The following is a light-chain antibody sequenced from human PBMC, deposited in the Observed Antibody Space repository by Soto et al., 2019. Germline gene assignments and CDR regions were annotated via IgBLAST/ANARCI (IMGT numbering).Light chain of an antibody. CDR3: SSFTRTNIVL. Sequence: QSALTQPASVSGSPGQSITISCTGTSSDVGGYNYVSWYQQHPGKAPKLMVYEVSNRPSGISNRFSGSKSGNTASLTISGLQAEDEADYYCSSFTRTNIVLFCGGTQLTVL. V-gene: IGLV2-14*01. CDR2: EVS. J-gene: IGLJ2*01. CDR1: SSDVGGYNY.